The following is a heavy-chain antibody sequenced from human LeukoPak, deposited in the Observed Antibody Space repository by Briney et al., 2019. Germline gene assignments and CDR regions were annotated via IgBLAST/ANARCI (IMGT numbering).Heavy chain of an antibody. CDR3: AKGSPGYCSGGSCYSEYYGMDV. CDR2: ISWNSGSI. D-gene: IGHD2-15*01. J-gene: IGHJ6*02. V-gene: IGHV3-9*01. Sequence: GGSLRLSCAASGFTFDDYAMHWVRQAPGKGLEWVSGISWNSGSIGYADSVKGRFTISRDNAKNSLYLQMNSLRAEDTALYYCAKGSPGYCSGGSCYSEYYGMDVWGQGTTVTVSS. CDR1: GFTFDDYA.